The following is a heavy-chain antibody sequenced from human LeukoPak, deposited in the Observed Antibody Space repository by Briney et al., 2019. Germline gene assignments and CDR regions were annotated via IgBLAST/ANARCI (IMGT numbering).Heavy chain of an antibody. D-gene: IGHD4-11*01. Sequence: GGSLRLSCAASGFTFSSYGMHWVRQAPGKGLEWVAFIRYDGSNKYYADSVKGRFTISRDNSKNTLYLQMNSLRAEDTAVYYCAKDQLTTVTPYHWGQGTLVTVSS. V-gene: IGHV3-30*02. CDR2: IRYDGSNK. CDR1: GFTFSSYG. CDR3: AKDQLTTVTPYH. J-gene: IGHJ5*02.